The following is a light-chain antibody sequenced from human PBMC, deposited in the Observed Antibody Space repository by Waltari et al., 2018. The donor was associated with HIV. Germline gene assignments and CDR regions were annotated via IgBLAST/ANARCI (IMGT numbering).Light chain of an antibody. CDR2: EVT. J-gene: IGLJ3*02. Sequence: QSVLTQPASASGSPGQSITISCTGTNSDVGGYGYVSWYQQHPGKAPKLLIYEVTHRPSGISSRFSGSKSGNTASMTISGLQAEDEADYYCSSYTATTAILFGGGTKVTVL. V-gene: IGLV2-14*01. CDR3: SSYTATTAIL. CDR1: NSDVGGYGY.